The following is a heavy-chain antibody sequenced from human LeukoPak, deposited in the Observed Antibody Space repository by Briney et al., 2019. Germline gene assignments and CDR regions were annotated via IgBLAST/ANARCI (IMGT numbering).Heavy chain of an antibody. CDR1: GFTFGSYS. CDR3: ARRYDGFDY. D-gene: IGHD3-3*01. J-gene: IGHJ4*02. V-gene: IGHV3-48*01. CDR2: ISSSSSSI. Sequence: GGSLRLSCAASGFTFGSYSMNWVRQAPGKGLEWVSYISSSSSSIYYADSVKGRFTISRDNAKNSLYLQMNSLRAEDTAVYYCARRYDGFDYWGQGTLVTVSS.